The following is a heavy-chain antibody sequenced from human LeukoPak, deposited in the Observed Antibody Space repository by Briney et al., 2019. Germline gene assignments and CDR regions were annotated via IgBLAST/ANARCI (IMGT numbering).Heavy chain of an antibody. CDR3: AREGQWELPYFDY. CDR1: GFTFSSYA. V-gene: IGHV3-30-3*01. Sequence: GRSLRLSCAASGFTFSSYAMHWVRQAPGKGLEWVAVISYDGSNKYYADSVKGRFTISRDNSKNTLYLQMNSLRAEDTAVYYCAREGQWELPYFDYWGQGTLVTVSS. J-gene: IGHJ4*02. CDR2: ISYDGSNK. D-gene: IGHD1-26*01.